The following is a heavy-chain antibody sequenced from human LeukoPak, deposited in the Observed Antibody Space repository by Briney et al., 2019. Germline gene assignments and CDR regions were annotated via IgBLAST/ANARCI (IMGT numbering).Heavy chain of an antibody. CDR3: ARDAGGTWFDP. Sequence: PSETLPLTCTVSGGSISTFSWNWIRQPPGKGLEWIGYVNSNGGTYNNSSLKSRVTVSIAMSKNQFSLKLSSATAADTAGYYCARDAGGTWFDPWGQGILVTVSS. J-gene: IGHJ5*02. V-gene: IGHV4-59*01. CDR2: VNSNGGT. CDR1: GGSISTFS.